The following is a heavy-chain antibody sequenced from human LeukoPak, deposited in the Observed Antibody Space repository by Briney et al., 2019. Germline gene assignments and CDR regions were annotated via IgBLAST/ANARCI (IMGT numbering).Heavy chain of an antibody. CDR2: IYPGDSDT. J-gene: IGHJ4*02. Sequence: GESLKISCKGSGYSFTNYRIGWVRQMPGKGLEWMGIIYPGDSDTTYSPSFQGQVTISADKSISTAYLQWSSLKASDTAMYYCARQETYHGSGSYSVYFDYWGQGTLVTVSS. V-gene: IGHV5-51*01. D-gene: IGHD3-10*01. CDR1: GYSFTNYR. CDR3: ARQETYHGSGSYSVYFDY.